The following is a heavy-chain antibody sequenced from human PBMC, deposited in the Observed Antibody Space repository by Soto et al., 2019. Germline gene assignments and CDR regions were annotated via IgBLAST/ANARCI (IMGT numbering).Heavy chain of an antibody. CDR2: TSGSGGST. V-gene: IGHV3-23*01. Sequence: GGSLRLSCAASGFTFSSYAMSWVRQAPGKGLEWVSATSGSGGSTYYADSVKGRFTISRDNSKNTLYLQMNSLRAEDTAVYYCAKVGGYERSGYFDYWGQGTLVTVSS. CDR3: AKVGGYERSGYFDY. D-gene: IGHD5-12*01. CDR1: GFTFSSYA. J-gene: IGHJ4*02.